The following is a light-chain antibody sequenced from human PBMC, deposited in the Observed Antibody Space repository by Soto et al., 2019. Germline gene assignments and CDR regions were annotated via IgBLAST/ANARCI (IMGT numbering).Light chain of an antibody. J-gene: IGKJ4*01. Sequence: EFVWTQSPCTLSLSRGERATLSCRAVQTVRNNYFAWYQQKPGQAPRLLIYDESSSATGIKHRFSGGGSGTDLTLTISSLEHEDFAVYYCQQFSRYPITFGGGTKVDIK. CDR1: QTVRNNY. CDR3: QQFSRYPIT. V-gene: IGKV3-20*01. CDR2: DES.